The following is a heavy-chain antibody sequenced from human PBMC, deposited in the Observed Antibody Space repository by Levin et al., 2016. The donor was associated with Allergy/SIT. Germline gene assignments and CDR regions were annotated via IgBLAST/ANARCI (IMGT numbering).Heavy chain of an antibody. D-gene: IGHD6-13*01. CDR3: VRDHRTLWYVFDF. J-gene: IGHJ4*02. CDR2: ISSTSQTI. Sequence: GESLKISCAASGFTFNTYSMNWVRQAPGKGLEWLSYISSTSQTIYYADSVKGRFTISRDNAENSLYLQMTDLRDDDTAVYFCVRDHRTLWYVFDFWGQGALVTVSS. CDR1: GFTFNTYS. V-gene: IGHV3-48*02.